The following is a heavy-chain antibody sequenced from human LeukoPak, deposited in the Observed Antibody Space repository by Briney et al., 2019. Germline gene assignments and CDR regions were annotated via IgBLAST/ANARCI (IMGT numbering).Heavy chain of an antibody. V-gene: IGHV4-30-4*01. CDR1: GGSISSGDYY. Sequence: PSQTLSLTCTVSGGSISSGDYYWSWIRQPPGKGLEWIAYMYYSGSTYYNPSLKSRVTMSADTSKNQLSLKLSSVTAADTAVYYCARDPYYYDSSGYPFDYWGQGTLVTVSS. CDR2: MYYSGST. CDR3: ARDPYYYDSSGYPFDY. D-gene: IGHD3-22*01. J-gene: IGHJ4*02.